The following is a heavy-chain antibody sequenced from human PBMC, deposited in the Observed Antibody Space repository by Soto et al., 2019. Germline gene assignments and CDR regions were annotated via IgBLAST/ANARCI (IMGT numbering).Heavy chain of an antibody. V-gene: IGHV3-74*01. CDR1: GCTFSNYW. CDR2: INSDGSVS. Sequence: EVQLLESGGGLVQPGGSLRLSCAASGCTFSNYWMYWVRQAPGKGLVWVSRINSDGSVSSYADSVKGRLTISRDNVKNTLYLQMNSLRAEDTAVYYCARGDFVGVPCYSLAGSFYYYMDVWGKGTTVTVFS. J-gene: IGHJ6*03. CDR3: ARGDFVGVPCYSLAGSFYYYMDV. D-gene: IGHD2-15*01.